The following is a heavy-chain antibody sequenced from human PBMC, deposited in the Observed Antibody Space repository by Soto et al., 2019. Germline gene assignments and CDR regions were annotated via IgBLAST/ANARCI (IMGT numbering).Heavy chain of an antibody. J-gene: IGHJ3*01. Sequence: GGSLRLSCEVSGFSFSSYAMSWVRQAPGKGLEWVSSVSGTDGSTYYADSVKGRFTISRDNSKNTLYLQMNSLRAEDTAVYYCARESITMIVVVMTTWGQGTMVTVSS. CDR1: GFSFSSYA. CDR2: VSGTDGST. CDR3: ARESITMIVVVMTT. V-gene: IGHV3-23*01. D-gene: IGHD3-22*01.